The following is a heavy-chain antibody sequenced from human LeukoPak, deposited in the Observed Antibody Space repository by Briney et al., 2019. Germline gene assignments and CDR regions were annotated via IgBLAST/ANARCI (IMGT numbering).Heavy chain of an antibody. CDR1: GYTFTGYY. CDR3: ARDPTRGYDFWSGYYEGGDY. Sequence: ASVKVSCKASGYTFTGYYMHWVRQAPGQGLEWMGWINPNSGDTNYAQRFQGRVTMTRDTSISTAYMELSRLRSDDTAVYYCARDPTRGYDFWSGYYEGGDYWGQGTLVTVSS. D-gene: IGHD3-3*01. V-gene: IGHV1-2*02. J-gene: IGHJ4*02. CDR2: INPNSGDT.